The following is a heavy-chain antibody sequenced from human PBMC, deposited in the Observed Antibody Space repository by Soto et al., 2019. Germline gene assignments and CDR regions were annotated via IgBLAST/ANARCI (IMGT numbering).Heavy chain of an antibody. CDR2: ISGSGGST. D-gene: IGHD5-12*01. CDR1: GFTFSSYA. Sequence: GGSLRLSCAASGFTFSSYAMSWVRQAPGKGLEWVSAISGSGGSTYYADSVKGRFTISRDNSKNTLYLQMNSLRAEDTAVYYCAKDLGGYDLSGDYFDYWGQGTLVTVSS. J-gene: IGHJ4*02. CDR3: AKDLGGYDLSGDYFDY. V-gene: IGHV3-23*01.